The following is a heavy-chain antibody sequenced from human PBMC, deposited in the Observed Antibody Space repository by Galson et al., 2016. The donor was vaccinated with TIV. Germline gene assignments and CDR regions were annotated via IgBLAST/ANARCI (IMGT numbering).Heavy chain of an antibody. CDR2: IVPMFGTT. Sequence: SVKVSCKASGVTFSYFAFSWVRQAPGQGHEWMGGIVPMFGTTNYAQKFQGRVTISADESTTTAYLELSSLRSEDTAVYYCARGRGIYDSSGYFLFDHWGQGTLVTVSS. D-gene: IGHD3-22*01. CDR3: ARGRGIYDSSGYFLFDH. V-gene: IGHV1-69*13. J-gene: IGHJ5*02. CDR1: GVTFSYFA.